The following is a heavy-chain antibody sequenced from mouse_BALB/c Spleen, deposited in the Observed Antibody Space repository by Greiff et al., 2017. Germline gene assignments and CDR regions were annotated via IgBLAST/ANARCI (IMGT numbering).Heavy chain of an antibody. D-gene: IGHD1-1*01. Sequence: DVKLVESGGGLVQPGGSLRLSCATSGFTFNDYYMSWVRQPPGKALEWLGFIRNKANGYKTEYSASVKGRFTISRDNSQSILYLQMNTLRAEDSATYYCARDMNGSSEEDYFDYWGQGTTLTVAS. CDR3: ARDMNGSSEEDYFDY. V-gene: IGHV7-3*02. CDR1: GFTFNDYY. J-gene: IGHJ2*01. CDR2: IRNKANGYKT.